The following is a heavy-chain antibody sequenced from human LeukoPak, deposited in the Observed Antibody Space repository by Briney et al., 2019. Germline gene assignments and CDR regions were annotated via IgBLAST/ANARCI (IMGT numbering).Heavy chain of an antibody. D-gene: IGHD3-16*01. Sequence: GGSLRLSCAASGFTFSSYAMRWVRQAPGKGLKWVSTINDNGADTYYADSVKGRFTISRDNSYNTVSLQMNSLRDEDTGVYYCAKGLRTGVGPYMGYHYYMDVWGKGATVTVSS. V-gene: IGHV3-23*01. CDR3: AKGLRTGVGPYMGYHYYMDV. J-gene: IGHJ6*03. CDR2: INDNGADT. CDR1: GFTFSSYA.